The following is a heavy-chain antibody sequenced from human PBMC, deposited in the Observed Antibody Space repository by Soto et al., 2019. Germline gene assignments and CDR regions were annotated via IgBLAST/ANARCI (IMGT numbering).Heavy chain of an antibody. D-gene: IGHD2-15*01. CDR2: ISGSGGST. J-gene: IGHJ4*02. CDR3: AKEGSSYVYYFDY. V-gene: IGHV3-23*01. Sequence: EVHLLESGGGLVQPGGSLRLSCAASGFTFSSYAMSWVRQAPGKGLEWVSTISGSGGSTYYADSVKGRFTISRDNSKNTLYLQMNSLRGEDTAVYYCAKEGSSYVYYFDYWGQGTLVTVSS. CDR1: GFTFSSYA.